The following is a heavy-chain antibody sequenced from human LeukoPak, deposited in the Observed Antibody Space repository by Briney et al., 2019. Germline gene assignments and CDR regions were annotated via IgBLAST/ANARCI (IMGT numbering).Heavy chain of an antibody. CDR3: ARDTPLTYYYDSSGYYSYSFFDY. Sequence: GGSLRLSCAASGFTFSSYWMSWVRQAPGKGLEWVANVKQYGSEKYYVDSVKGRFTISRDNAKNSLYLQMNSLRAEDTAVYYCARDTPLTYYYDSSGYYSYSFFDYWGQGALVTVSS. J-gene: IGHJ4*02. CDR1: GFTFSSYW. D-gene: IGHD3-22*01. CDR2: VKQYGSEK. V-gene: IGHV3-7*01.